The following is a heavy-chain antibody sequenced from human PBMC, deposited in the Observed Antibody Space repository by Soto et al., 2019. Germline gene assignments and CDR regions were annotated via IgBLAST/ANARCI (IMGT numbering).Heavy chain of an antibody. CDR3: ARSPPRVEKNNYAGGWFDP. J-gene: IGHJ5*02. CDR2: INPNSGNT. CDR1: GYPFTKYD. D-gene: IGHD4-4*01. V-gene: IGHV1-8*01. Sequence: QVQLVQSGAEVKKPGAPVKVSCKASGYPFTKYDINWVRQATGQGLEWMGWINPNSGNTGYSQKFQGRVTMTRNTSISTAYMELSSLRFDDTAVYYCARSPPRVEKNNYAGGWFDPWGQGTLVTVSS.